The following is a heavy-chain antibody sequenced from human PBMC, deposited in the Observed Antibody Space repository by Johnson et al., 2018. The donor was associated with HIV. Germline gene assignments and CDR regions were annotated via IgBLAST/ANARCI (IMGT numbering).Heavy chain of an antibody. CDR2: IQYDGKNT. D-gene: IGHD4-17*01. V-gene: IGHV3-30*02. Sequence: QEQLVESGGGAVQPGGSLRISCTASGLTFSNYDMHWVRQSPGRWLEEVAFIQYDGKNTYYADSVKGRFTISRDNSKNTLFLQMSSLRTEDTAVYYCTKDHDYGDAFDLWGQGSMVTVSS. J-gene: IGHJ3*01. CDR1: GLTFSNYD. CDR3: TKDHDYGDAFDL.